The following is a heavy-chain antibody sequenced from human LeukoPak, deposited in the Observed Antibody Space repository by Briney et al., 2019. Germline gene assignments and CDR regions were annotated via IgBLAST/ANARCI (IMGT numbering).Heavy chain of an antibody. D-gene: IGHD6-19*01. CDR1: SGSISNYY. CDR3: ARVGYNSGWYLDY. J-gene: IGHJ4*02. V-gene: IGHV4-59*01. Sequence: SETLSLTRTVSSGSISNYYWSWIRQPPGKGLERIGYIYYTGSTNYNPSLKSRVTISVDTSKNQFSLKLTSVTAADTVVYYCARVGYNSGWYLDYWGQGTLVTVSS. CDR2: IYYTGST.